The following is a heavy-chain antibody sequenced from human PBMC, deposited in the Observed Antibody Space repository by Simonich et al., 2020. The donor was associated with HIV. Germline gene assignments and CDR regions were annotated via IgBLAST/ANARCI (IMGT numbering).Heavy chain of an antibody. CDR2: INHSGST. Sequence: QVQLQQWGAGLLKPSETLSLTCAVSGGAFSGYYWSWIRQPPGKGREWIGEINHSGSTNSNPSLKSRVTISVDTSKNQFSLKLSSVTAADTAVYYCARGFYQRLYYFDYWGQGTLVTVSS. CDR3: ARGFYQRLYYFDY. D-gene: IGHD2-2*01. J-gene: IGHJ4*02. V-gene: IGHV4-34*01. CDR1: GGAFSGYY.